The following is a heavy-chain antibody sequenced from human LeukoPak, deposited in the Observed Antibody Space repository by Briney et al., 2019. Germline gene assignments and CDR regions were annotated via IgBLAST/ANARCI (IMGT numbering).Heavy chain of an antibody. V-gene: IGHV4-38-2*02. CDR1: GYSISSGYY. D-gene: IGHD5-12*01. CDR3: AGESIGYGNFDY. Sequence: PSETLSLTCTVSGYSISSGYYWGWVRQPPGKGLEWIGTIYHTGSTYYNPSLKSRVTISVDTSKNQFSLKLSSVTAADTAVYYCAGESIGYGNFDYWGQGTLVTVSS. J-gene: IGHJ4*02. CDR2: IYHTGST.